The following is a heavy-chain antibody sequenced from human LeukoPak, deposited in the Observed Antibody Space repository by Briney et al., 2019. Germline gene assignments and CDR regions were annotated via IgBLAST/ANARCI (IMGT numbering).Heavy chain of an antibody. Sequence: GGSLRLSCAASGFTLSGYSMNWVRQAPGKGLQWVSSISASSTYIHYTDSVKGRFTISRDNTKNSMYLQMNSLRAEDTAVYYCAKDFDYYYGSGNYFDYWGQGTLVTVSS. CDR2: ISASSTYI. CDR1: GFTLSGYS. J-gene: IGHJ4*02. CDR3: AKDFDYYYGSGNYFDY. D-gene: IGHD3-10*01. V-gene: IGHV3-21*01.